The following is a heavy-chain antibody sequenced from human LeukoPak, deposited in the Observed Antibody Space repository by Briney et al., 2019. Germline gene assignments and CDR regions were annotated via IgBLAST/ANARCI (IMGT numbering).Heavy chain of an antibody. CDR1: GYMFINFG. CDR2: ISAYKGNT. Sequence: ASVTVSCKASGYMFINFGITWVRQAPGQGLEWMGWISAYKGNTNYAQKVQGRVTMTTDTSTSTAYMELRSLTSDDTAVYYCARDLTLGFGELIIPRYFDYWGRGTLVTVSS. V-gene: IGHV1-18*01. J-gene: IGHJ4*02. CDR3: ARDLTLGFGELIIPRYFDY. D-gene: IGHD3-10*01.